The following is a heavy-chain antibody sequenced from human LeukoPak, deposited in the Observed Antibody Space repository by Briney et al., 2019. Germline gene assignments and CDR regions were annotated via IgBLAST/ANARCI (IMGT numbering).Heavy chain of an antibody. D-gene: IGHD3-22*01. CDR2: INWNENK. J-gene: IGHJ4*02. Sequence: SGPTLVKPTQTLTLTCTFSGFSLSTRGVGVGWIRQPPGKALEWLTLINWNENKPYSPSLKSRLTITTDTSKNQVVLTMTNMDPVDTATYYCAHKATSSGYLNWGQGTLVTVSS. CDR3: AHKATSSGYLN. V-gene: IGHV2-5*01. CDR1: GFSLSTRGVG.